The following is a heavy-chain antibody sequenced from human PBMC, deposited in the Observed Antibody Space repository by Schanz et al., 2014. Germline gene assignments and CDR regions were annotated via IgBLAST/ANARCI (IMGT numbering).Heavy chain of an antibody. V-gene: IGHV3-7*01. J-gene: IGHJ4*02. CDR2: IKPDGSEK. D-gene: IGHD1-26*01. CDR1: GFTFSAYW. Sequence: EVLLVESGGGLVQPGGSLRLSCAASGFTFSAYWMTWVRQAPGKGLDWVGIIKPDGSEKFYVDSVKGRFTISRDNAKNLMYLHLNSLRAEDTAVYYCAREVGGSFGQHYWGQGALVTVSS. CDR3: AREVGGSFGQHY.